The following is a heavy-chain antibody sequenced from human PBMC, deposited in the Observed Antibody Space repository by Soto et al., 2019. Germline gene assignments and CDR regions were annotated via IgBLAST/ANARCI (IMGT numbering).Heavy chain of an antibody. CDR1: GFTFSSYS. V-gene: IGHV3-48*02. CDR3: ARLRVRGYCSGGSSYGDYYGMDV. Sequence: RGSLRLSCAASGFTFSSYSMNWVRQAPGKGLEWVSYISSSSSTIYYADSVKGRFTISRDNAKNSLYLQMNSLRDEDTAVYYCARLRVRGYCSGGSSYGDYYGMDVWGQGTTVTVSS. J-gene: IGHJ6*02. D-gene: IGHD2-15*01. CDR2: ISSSSSTI.